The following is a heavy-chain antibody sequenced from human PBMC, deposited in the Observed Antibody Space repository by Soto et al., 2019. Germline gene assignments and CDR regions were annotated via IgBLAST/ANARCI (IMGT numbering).Heavy chain of an antibody. CDR3: AGGLVEVTAGRSYFDY. V-gene: IGHV4-39*02. D-gene: IGHD2-21*02. Sequence: LQLQESGPGLVKPSETLSLTCTVSGGSISSNSYYWGWIRQPPGKGLEWIGSIPYTGDTNYNPSLKSRVNIAGNTCKGHCDLKRCSGTAAGADVYYCAGGLVEVTAGRSYFDYWGQGTQVTVSS. J-gene: IGHJ4*02. CDR1: GGSISSNSYY. CDR2: IPYTGDT.